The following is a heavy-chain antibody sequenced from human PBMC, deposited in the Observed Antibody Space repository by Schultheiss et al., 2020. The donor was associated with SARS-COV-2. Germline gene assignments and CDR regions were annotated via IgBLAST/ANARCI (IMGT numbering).Heavy chain of an antibody. D-gene: IGHD2-15*01. CDR1: GFTFGTYN. J-gene: IGHJ5*02. CDR3: VRDRSWWTPYNCFDL. CDR2: IRSSGRDI. Sequence: GGSLRLSCAASGFTFGTYNMHWVRQAPGKGLEFVASIRSSGRDIYYADSMQGRFTVSRDNANNSLYLQMHSLRAEDTAVYYCVRDRSWWTPYNCFDLWGRGTLVT. V-gene: IGHV3-21*01.